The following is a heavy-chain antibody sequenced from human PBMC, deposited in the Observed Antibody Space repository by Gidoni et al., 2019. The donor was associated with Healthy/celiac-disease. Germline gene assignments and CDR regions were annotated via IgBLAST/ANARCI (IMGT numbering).Heavy chain of an antibody. CDR1: GFTFSSYS. D-gene: IGHD2-21*01. Sequence: EVQLVESGGGLVKPGGSLRLSGAASGFTFSSYSMNWVRQAPGKGLGWVSSISSSSSYIYYADSVKGRFTISRDNAKNSLYLQMNSLRAEDTAVYYCARELLLAPPGMDVWGQGTTVTVSS. CDR2: ISSSSSYI. V-gene: IGHV3-21*01. CDR3: ARELLLAPPGMDV. J-gene: IGHJ6*02.